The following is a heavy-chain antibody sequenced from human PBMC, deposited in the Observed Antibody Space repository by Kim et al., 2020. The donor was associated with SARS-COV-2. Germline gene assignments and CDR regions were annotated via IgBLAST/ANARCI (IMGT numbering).Heavy chain of an antibody. CDR2: FSDSGMT. J-gene: IGHJ5*02. CDR3: ARRRYDVSGRYLNSFDP. V-gene: IGHV4-39*01. Sequence: SETLSLTCTVSGDSLNTTASYWSWIRQPPGKGLEWIGSFSDSGMTFYTPPLKSKVTISAASSKNQFSLKLKSVTAADTAFYYCARRRYDVSGRYLNSFDPWGHGLLVTVSA. D-gene: IGHD3-10*01. CDR1: GDSLNTTASY.